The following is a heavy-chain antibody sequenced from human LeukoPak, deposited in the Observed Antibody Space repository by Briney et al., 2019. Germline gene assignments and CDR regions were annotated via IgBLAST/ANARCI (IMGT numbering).Heavy chain of an antibody. V-gene: IGHV4-59*01. CDR1: GGSISSYY. J-gene: IGHJ6*02. CDR2: IYSSGST. D-gene: IGHD4-17*01. Sequence: SETLSLNCTVSGGSISSYYWSWIRQPPGKGLEWIGYIYSSGSTNYNPSLNSRVTISVDTSKNQFSLRLRSVTAADTAVYYCAREDPQTTVPEGMDVWGQGTTVTVSS. CDR3: AREDPQTTVPEGMDV.